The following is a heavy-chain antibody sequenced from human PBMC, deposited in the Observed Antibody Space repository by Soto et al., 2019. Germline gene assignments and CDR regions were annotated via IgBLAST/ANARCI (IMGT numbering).Heavy chain of an antibody. V-gene: IGHV4-38-2*01. J-gene: IGHJ4*02. Sequence: SETLSLTCAVSGYSINSDYYWGWIRQPPGKGLEWIGSVDHSGRTYYSPSLRSRLTIFIDTSKNQFSLRLTSVTAADTAMYFCAKKGDYPSGKINLFDAWGPGTLVTVSS. D-gene: IGHD3-10*01. CDR3: AKKGDYPSGKINLFDA. CDR1: GYSINSDYY. CDR2: VDHSGRT.